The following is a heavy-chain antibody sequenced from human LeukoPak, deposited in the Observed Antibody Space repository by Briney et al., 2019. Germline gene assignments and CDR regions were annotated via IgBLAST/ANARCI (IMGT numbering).Heavy chain of an antibody. V-gene: IGHV3-23*01. CDR3: ARGHGPNADY. CDR2: INDSGGNT. CDR1: GFTFSSYA. J-gene: IGHJ4*02. D-gene: IGHD1-1*01. Sequence: GGSLRLSCAASGFTFSSYAMSWVRQAPGKGLEWVSLINDSGGNTYYADSVKGRFTISRDNSKNTLFLQMSSLRAEDTAVYYCARGHGPNADYWGQGTLVTVSS.